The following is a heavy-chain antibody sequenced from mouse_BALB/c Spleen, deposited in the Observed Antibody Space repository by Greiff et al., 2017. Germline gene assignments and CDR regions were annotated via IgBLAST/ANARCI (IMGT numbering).Heavy chain of an antibody. J-gene: IGHJ2*01. CDR2: ISSGSSTI. CDR3: ARSGYDGYYHYFDY. Sequence: EVHLVESGGGLVQPGGSRKLSCAASGFTFSSFGMHWVRQAPEKGLEWVAYISSGSSTIYYADTVKGRFTISRDNPKNTLFLQMTSLRSEDTAMYYCARSGYDGYYHYFDYWGQGTTLTVSS. D-gene: IGHD2-3*01. CDR1: GFTFSSFG. V-gene: IGHV5-17*02.